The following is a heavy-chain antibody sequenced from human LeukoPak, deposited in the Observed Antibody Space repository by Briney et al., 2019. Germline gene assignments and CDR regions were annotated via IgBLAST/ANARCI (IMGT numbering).Heavy chain of an antibody. CDR2: FDPEDDET. V-gene: IGHV1-24*01. D-gene: IGHD3-3*01. Sequence: ASVKVSCKVSGYTLTELSMHWVRQAPGKGLEWMGGFDPEDDETIYAQKFQGSDTMTEDTATDTAHMELSSLRSEDTAVYYCATGLSMTIFGVVIPRRRLNIWGKGTMVTVSS. CDR3: ATGLSMTIFGVVIPRRRLNI. J-gene: IGHJ3*02. CDR1: GYTLTELS.